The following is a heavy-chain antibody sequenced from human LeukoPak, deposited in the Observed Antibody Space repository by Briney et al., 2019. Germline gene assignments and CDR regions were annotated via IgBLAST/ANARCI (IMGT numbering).Heavy chain of an antibody. V-gene: IGHV3-30*02. J-gene: IGHJ4*02. CDR3: AKDLGGSYPGYCDY. CDR2: VQFDGTNK. Sequence: PGGSLRLSCGASGFTLTRYGMNWVRQAPGKGLEWVAFVQFDGTNKYYADSVKGRFTISRDNSANTLSLQMNSLRPEDTALYYCAKDLGGSYPGYCDYWGQGTLVTVSS. CDR1: GFTLTRYG. D-gene: IGHD1-26*01.